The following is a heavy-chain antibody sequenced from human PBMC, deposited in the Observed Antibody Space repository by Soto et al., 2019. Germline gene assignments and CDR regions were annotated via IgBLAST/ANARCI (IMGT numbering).Heavy chain of an antibody. CDR2: IYSGGST. D-gene: IGHD6-13*01. Sequence: EVQLVETGGGLIQPGGSLRLSCAASGFTVSSNYMSWVRQAPGKGLEWVSVIYSGGSTYYADSVKGRFTISRDNSKNTLYLQMNSLRAEDTGVYYCARDSGIAASYYYGMDVWGQGTTVTVSS. CDR1: GFTVSSNY. V-gene: IGHV3-53*02. CDR3: ARDSGIAASYYYGMDV. J-gene: IGHJ6*02.